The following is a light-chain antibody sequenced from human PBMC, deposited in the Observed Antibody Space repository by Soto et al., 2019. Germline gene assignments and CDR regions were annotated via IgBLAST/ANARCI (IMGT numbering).Light chain of an antibody. V-gene: IGKV1-5*01. Sequence: DIQMTQSPSTLSASVGDRVTITCRASQNIGVWLAWYRQRAGEAPELLISDAFNLQAGVPSRFRGSGSGTEFTLTISSLQADDFATYYCQQYNSKSGTFGRGTRVEIK. CDR1: QNIGVW. CDR3: QQYNSKSGT. CDR2: DAF. J-gene: IGKJ1*01.